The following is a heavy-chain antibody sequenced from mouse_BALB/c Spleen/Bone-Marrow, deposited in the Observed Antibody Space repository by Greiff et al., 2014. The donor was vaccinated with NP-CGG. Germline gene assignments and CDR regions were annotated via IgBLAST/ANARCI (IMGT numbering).Heavy chain of an antibody. Sequence: DVMLVESGGGLVKPGGSLELSCAASGFTFSSYAMSWVRQTPEKRLEWVATISSGGSYTYYPDSVKGRFTISRDSAKNTLYLQMSSLRSEDTAMYYCARHDGYYAMDYWGQGTSVTVSS. V-gene: IGHV5-9-1*01. CDR3: ARHDGYYAMDY. CDR1: GFTFSSYA. CDR2: ISSGGSYT. D-gene: IGHD2-3*01. J-gene: IGHJ4*01.